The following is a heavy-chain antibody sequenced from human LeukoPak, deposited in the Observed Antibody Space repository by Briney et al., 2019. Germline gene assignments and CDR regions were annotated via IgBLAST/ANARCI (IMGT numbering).Heavy chain of an antibody. V-gene: IGHV3-30*02. CDR3: ARDNFPGY. Sequence: PGGSLRLSCAASGFTFSSYAMSWVRQAPGKGLGWVAFIRYDGSNKYYADSVKGRFTISRDNSKNTLYLQMNSLRAEDTAVYYCARDNFPGYWGQGTLVTVSS. D-gene: IGHD1-1*01. CDR1: GFTFSSYA. CDR2: IRYDGSNK. J-gene: IGHJ4*02.